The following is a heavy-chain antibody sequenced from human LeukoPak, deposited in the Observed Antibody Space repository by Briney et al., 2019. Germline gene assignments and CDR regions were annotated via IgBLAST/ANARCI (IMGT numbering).Heavy chain of an antibody. CDR1: GFTFTSSA. J-gene: IGHJ4*02. CDR3: AAGGGSYLSADY. CDR2: IVVGSGNT. V-gene: IGHV1-58*01. D-gene: IGHD1-26*01. Sequence: ASVKVSCKASGFTFTSSAVQWVRQARGQRLEWIGWIVVGSGNTNYAQKFQERVTITRDMSTSTAYMELSSLRSEDTAVYYCAAGGGSYLSADYWGQGTLVTVSS.